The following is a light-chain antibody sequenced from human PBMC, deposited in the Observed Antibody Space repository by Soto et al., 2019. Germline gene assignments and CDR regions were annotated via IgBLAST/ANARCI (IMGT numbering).Light chain of an antibody. CDR2: GDT. CDR1: GGSIASNY. J-gene: IGLJ2*01. V-gene: IGLV6-57*04. Sequence: NFILTQPHSVSESPGKTVTISCTRSGGSIASNYVQWYQQRPDSAPATLIYGDTLRPSGVPDRFSGSIDTSSNSASLTISGLKTEDEADYYCQSYGVFGGRTKVTVL. CDR3: QSYGV.